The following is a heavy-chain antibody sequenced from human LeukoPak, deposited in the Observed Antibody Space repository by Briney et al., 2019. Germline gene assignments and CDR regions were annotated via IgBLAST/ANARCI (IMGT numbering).Heavy chain of an antibody. CDR2: ISYDGSNK. D-gene: IGHD3-22*01. Sequence: GGSLRLSCAASGFTFSSYAMHWVRQAPGKGLEWVAVISYDGSNKYYADSVKGRFTISRDNSKNTLYLQMNSLRAEDTAVYYCARVRRGDSSGYNDYWGQGTLVTVS. CDR3: ARVRRGDSSGYNDY. V-gene: IGHV3-30-3*01. CDR1: GFTFSSYA. J-gene: IGHJ4*02.